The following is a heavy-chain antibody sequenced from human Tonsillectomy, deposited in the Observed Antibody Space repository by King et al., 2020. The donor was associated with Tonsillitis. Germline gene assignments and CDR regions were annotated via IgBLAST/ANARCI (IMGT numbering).Heavy chain of an antibody. J-gene: IGHJ4*02. V-gene: IGHV3-64D*06. CDR1: GFTFSSYA. CDR2: SSSNGGST. CDR3: VKLPTRGHETYDY. D-gene: IGHD3-10*01. Sequence: EVQLVESGGGLVQPGGSLRLSCSASGFTFSSYAMHWVRQAPGKGLEYVSASSSNGGSTYYANPVKGRFTISRDNSKKTLYLQMSSLRAEDSAVYYCVKLPTRGHETYDYWGQGTLVTVSS.